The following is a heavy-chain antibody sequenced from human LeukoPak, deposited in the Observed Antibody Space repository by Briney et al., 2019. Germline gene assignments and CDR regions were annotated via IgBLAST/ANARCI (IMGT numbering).Heavy chain of an antibody. CDR3: ARQNTVTTFDY. V-gene: IGHV4-39*01. J-gene: IGHJ4*02. D-gene: IGHD4-17*01. CDR1: GVSISSSSYY. CDR2: IYYSGST. Sequence: SETLSLTCTVSGVSISSSSYYWGWIRQPPGKGLEWIGSIYYSGSTYYNPSLKSRVTISVDTSKNQFSLKLSSVTAADTAVYYCARQNTVTTFDYWGQGTLVTVSS.